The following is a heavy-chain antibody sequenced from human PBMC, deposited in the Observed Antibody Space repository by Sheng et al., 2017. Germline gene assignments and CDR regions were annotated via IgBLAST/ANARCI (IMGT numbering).Heavy chain of an antibody. CDR3: GRDLSGRDDY. CDR1: GFPSSFYW. V-gene: IGHV3-74*01. Sequence: EVQLVESGGGLVQPGGSLRLSCAASGFPSSFYWMHWVRQAPGKGLVWVSRTNEDGRRTDYADSVRGRFTISRDNSKNTLYLEMHSLTVEDTAVYYCGRDLSGRDDYWGQGAMVTVSS. J-gene: IGHJ4*02. CDR2: TNEDGRRT. D-gene: IGHD3-16*02.